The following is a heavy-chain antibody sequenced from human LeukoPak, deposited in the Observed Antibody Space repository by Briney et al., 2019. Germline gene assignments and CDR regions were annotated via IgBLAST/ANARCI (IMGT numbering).Heavy chain of an antibody. CDR3: AVSSGYYYGRFDY. D-gene: IGHD3-22*01. J-gene: IGHJ4*02. CDR2: ISYDGSNK. CDR1: GFTFRSYG. Sequence: GSLRLSCAASGFTFRSYGMHWVRQAPGKGLEWVAVISYDGSNKYYADSVKGRFTISRDNSKSTLYLQMNSLRAEDTAVYYCAVSSGYYYGRFDYWGQGTLVTVSS. V-gene: IGHV3-30*03.